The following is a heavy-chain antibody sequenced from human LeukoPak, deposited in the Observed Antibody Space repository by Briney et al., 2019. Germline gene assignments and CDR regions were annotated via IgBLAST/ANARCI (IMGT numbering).Heavy chain of an antibody. J-gene: IGHJ6*02. V-gene: IGHV4-34*01. D-gene: IGHD2-15*01. CDR3: ARPGYCSGGSCYSYYYYGMDV. CDR2: INHSGST. CDR1: GGSFSGYY. Sequence: SETLSLTCAVYGGSFSGYYWSWIRQPPGKGLEWIGEINHSGSTNYNPSLKSRVTISVDTSKNQFSLKLSSVTAADTAVYYCARPGYCSGGSCYSYYYYGMDVWGQGTTVTVSS.